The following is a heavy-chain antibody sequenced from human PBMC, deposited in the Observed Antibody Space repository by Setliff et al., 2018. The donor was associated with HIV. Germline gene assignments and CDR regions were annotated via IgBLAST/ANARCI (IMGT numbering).Heavy chain of an antibody. D-gene: IGHD1-26*01. J-gene: IGHJ4*02. Sequence: SETLSLTCTVSGGSISSGSHFWGWIRQPAGKGLEWIGHISTSGTTKYNPSLKSRVTISVDTSKNQFSLKLSSVTAADTTVYYCARGSVSSDGSWGYFDYWGQGTLVTVSS. CDR1: GGSISSGSHF. CDR3: ARGSVSSDGSWGYFDY. CDR2: ISTSGTT. V-gene: IGHV4-61*09.